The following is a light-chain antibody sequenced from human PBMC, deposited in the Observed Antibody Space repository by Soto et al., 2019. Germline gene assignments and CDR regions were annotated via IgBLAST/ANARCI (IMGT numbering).Light chain of an antibody. CDR2: GAF. CDR3: QQYDKWPYT. CDR1: QIIGTN. V-gene: IGKV3-15*01. Sequence: IVLTQSPATLSVSPGEGATLSCRTSQIIGTNLAWYQQKPGQAPRLLIYGAFIRAPGFPVRFRGTGSGSEFTLTISRLQSEDGALYFCQQYDKWPYTFGQGTNLEL. J-gene: IGKJ2*01.